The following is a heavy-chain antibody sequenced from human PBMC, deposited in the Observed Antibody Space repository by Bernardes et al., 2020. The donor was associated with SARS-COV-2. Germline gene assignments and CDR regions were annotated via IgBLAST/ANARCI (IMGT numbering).Heavy chain of an antibody. V-gene: IGHV4-59*01. Sequence: SKTLSLSCTVSGGSINYFYWSWIRQTTGKGLEWIGYIYYSGTTEYNTSLKSRVTISVDASQNQVSLRLRSLTAADTAVYYCARHGRDCSNGVCKTYYYYGLDVWGQGTTVTVSS. CDR1: GGSINYFY. D-gene: IGHD2-8*01. CDR3: ARHGRDCSNGVCKTYYYYGLDV. J-gene: IGHJ6*02. CDR2: IYYSGTT.